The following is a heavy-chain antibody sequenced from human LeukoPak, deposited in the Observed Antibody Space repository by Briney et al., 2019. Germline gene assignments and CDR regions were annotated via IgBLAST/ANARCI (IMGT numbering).Heavy chain of an antibody. CDR3: AREGWRDSSVDY. CDR2: ISYDGSNK. V-gene: IGHV3-30-3*01. Sequence: PGRSLRLSCAASGFTFSSYAMHWVRQAPGKGLEWVAVISYDGSNKYYADSVKGRFTISRDNSKNTLYLQMNSLRAEDTAVYYCAREGWRDSSVDYWGQGTLVTVSS. J-gene: IGHJ4*02. CDR1: GFTFSSYA. D-gene: IGHD6-25*01.